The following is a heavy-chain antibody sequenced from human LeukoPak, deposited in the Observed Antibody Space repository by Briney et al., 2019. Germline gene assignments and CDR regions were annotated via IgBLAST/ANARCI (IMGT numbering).Heavy chain of an antibody. CDR2: INHSGST. CDR1: GGSFSGYY. D-gene: IGHD4-17*01. Sequence: PSETLSLTCAVYGGSFSGYYWSWIRQPPGKGLEWIGEINHSGSTNYNPSLKSRVTISVDTSKNQFSLKLSSVTAADTAVYYCATLRCYYYYYGMDVRGQGTTVTVSS. J-gene: IGHJ6*02. CDR3: ATLRCYYYYYGMDV. V-gene: IGHV4-34*01.